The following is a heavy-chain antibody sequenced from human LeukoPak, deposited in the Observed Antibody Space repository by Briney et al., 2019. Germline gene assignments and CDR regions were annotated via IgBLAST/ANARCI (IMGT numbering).Heavy chain of an antibody. Sequence: GSLRLSCAASGFTFSSYWMSWVRQAPGKWLEWVANIKQDGSEKYYVDSVKGRFTISRDNAKNSLYLQMNSLRAEDTAVYYCARLSSSWYFLDVWGQGTTVTVSS. CDR3: ARLSSSWYFLDV. CDR1: GFTFSSYW. CDR2: IKQDGSEK. J-gene: IGHJ6*02. D-gene: IGHD6-13*01. V-gene: IGHV3-7*01.